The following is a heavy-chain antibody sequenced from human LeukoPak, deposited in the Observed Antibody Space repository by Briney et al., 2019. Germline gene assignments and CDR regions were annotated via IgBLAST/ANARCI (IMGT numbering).Heavy chain of an antibody. Sequence: ASVKVSRKASGYTFTGYYMHWVRQAPGQGLEWMGWINPNSGGTNYAQKFQGRVTMTRDTSISTAYMELSRLRSDDTAVYYCAREGSSSWPSDAFDTWGQGTMVTVSS. CDR3: AREGSSSWPSDAFDT. CDR1: GYTFTGYY. D-gene: IGHD6-13*01. CDR2: INPNSGGT. V-gene: IGHV1-2*02. J-gene: IGHJ3*02.